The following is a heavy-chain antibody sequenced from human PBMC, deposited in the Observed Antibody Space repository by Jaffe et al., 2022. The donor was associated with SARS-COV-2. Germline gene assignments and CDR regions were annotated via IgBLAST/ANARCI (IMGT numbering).Heavy chain of an antibody. Sequence: EVQLVESGGGLVQPGGSLRLSCAASGFTFSSYAMSWVRQAPGKGLEWVSAISGSDSSTYYADSVKGRFAISRDNSKNTLYLQMNSLRAEDTAVYYCAKRFQRTGDGWPNYWGQGTLVTVSS. CDR3: AKRFQRTGDGWPNY. CDR1: GFTFSSYA. J-gene: IGHJ4*02. CDR2: ISGSDSST. D-gene: IGHD6-19*01. V-gene: IGHV3-23*04.